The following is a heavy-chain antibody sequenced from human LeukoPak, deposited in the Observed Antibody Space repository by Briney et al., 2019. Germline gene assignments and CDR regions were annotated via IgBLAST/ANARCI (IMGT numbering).Heavy chain of an antibody. Sequence: ASVKVSCKASGYTFTSYDINWVRQATGQGLEWMGWMNPNSGNTGYAQKFQGRVTITRNTSISTAYMELSSLRSEDTAVYYCARVETDYDFWSGYYYYMDVWGKGTTVTVSS. J-gene: IGHJ6*03. CDR3: ARVETDYDFWSGYYYYMDV. D-gene: IGHD3-3*01. CDR2: MNPNSGNT. V-gene: IGHV1-8*03. CDR1: GYTFTSYD.